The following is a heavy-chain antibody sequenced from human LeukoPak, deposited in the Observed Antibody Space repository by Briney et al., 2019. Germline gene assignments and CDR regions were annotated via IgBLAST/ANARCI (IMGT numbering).Heavy chain of an antibody. D-gene: IGHD2-21*02. CDR3: ARDFSWYRGGDCWGGGDY. CDR1: GYTFVSYA. V-gene: IGHV1-3*01. J-gene: IGHJ4*02. Sequence: ASVKVSCKASGYTFVSYAIHWMRQAPGQRLEWMGWINAGNGNTKYSQKFQGRVTITRDTSASTAYMELSSLRSEDTAVYYCARDFSWYRGGDCWGGGDYWGQGTLVTVSS. CDR2: INAGNGNT.